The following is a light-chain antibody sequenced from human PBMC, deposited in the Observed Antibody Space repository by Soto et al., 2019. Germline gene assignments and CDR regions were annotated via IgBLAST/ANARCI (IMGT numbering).Light chain of an antibody. CDR1: QSVSSSY. J-gene: IGKJ4*01. CDR3: QKSGSPPGLT. Sequence: EIVLTQSPGTLSLSPGERATLSCRASQSVSSSYLAWYQQKPGQAPRLLIYGASSRATGIPDRFSGSGSGTDSTLTISRLEQEDSEVYYCQKSGSPPGLTLGGETKVEIK. V-gene: IGKV3-20*01. CDR2: GAS.